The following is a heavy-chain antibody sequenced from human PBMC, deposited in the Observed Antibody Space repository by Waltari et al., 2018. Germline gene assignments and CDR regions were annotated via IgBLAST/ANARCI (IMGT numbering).Heavy chain of an antibody. V-gene: IGHV1-46*01. Sequence: QVQLVQSGAEVKKPGASVKVSCKASGYTFTSYYMHWVRQAPGQGLEWMGVSNPSGGRTRYAKKFQGRGTMTRETSTSTVYMELSSLRSEDTAVYYCAREATDCSGGSCYRSFDYWGQGTLVTVSS. D-gene: IGHD2-15*01. CDR1: GYTFTSYY. J-gene: IGHJ4*02. CDR3: AREATDCSGGSCYRSFDY. CDR2: SNPSGGRT.